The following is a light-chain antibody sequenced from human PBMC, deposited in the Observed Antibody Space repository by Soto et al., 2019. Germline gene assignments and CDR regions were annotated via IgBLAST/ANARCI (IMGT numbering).Light chain of an antibody. CDR2: GNS. Sequence: QTVVTQPPSVSGAPGQRVTISCTGSSSNIGAGYDVHWYQQLPGTAPKLLIYGNSNRPSGVPDRFSGSKSGTSASLAITGLQAEDEADYYCQSYDSSRHWVFGGGTKLTVL. V-gene: IGLV1-40*01. CDR1: SSNIGAGYD. J-gene: IGLJ3*02. CDR3: QSYDSSRHWV.